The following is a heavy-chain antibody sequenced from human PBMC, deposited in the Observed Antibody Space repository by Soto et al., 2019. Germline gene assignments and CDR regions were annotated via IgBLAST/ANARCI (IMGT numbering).Heavy chain of an antibody. D-gene: IGHD3-22*01. V-gene: IGHV4-31*03. CDR2: IYYSGST. J-gene: IGHJ4*01. CDR3: ARAHDSSGYWGGLDFDS. Sequence: SETLPLTCRVSEGCIGRGAHYWGWIRENPGKGLEPIGYIYYSGSTYYNPSLKRRITISVDTSKNQFSLKMISGTPADTAVYNCARAHDSSGYWGGLDFDSLGHGTQVTVSS. CDR1: EGCIGRGAHY.